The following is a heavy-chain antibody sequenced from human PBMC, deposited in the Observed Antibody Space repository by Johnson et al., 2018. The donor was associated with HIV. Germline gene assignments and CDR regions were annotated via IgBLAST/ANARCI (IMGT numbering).Heavy chain of an antibody. CDR1: GFTFSSYA. CDR3: ARDRARWSSGWYNDAFDI. V-gene: IGHV3-23*04. CDR2: ISGSGGRT. Sequence: VQLVESGGGLVQPGGSLRLSCAVSGFTFSSYAMSWVRQAPGKGLEWVSAISGSGGRTYYADSVKGRFTISSDNSKNPLYLQMNSLRAEDTAVYYCARDRARWSSGWYNDAFDIWGQGTMVTVSS. J-gene: IGHJ3*02. D-gene: IGHD6-19*01.